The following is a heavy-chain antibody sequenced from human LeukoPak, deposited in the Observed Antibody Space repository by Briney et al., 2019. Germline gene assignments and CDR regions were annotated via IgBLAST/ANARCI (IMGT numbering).Heavy chain of an antibody. CDR3: ATHNYWRKDY. V-gene: IGHV3-7*01. Sequence: GGSLRLSCAASGFTFSTYWMTWVRQAPGVGLEWVATINQDGNAKYYVDSVKGRFAISRDNTKNSLSLQMSSLRDEDSGIYYCATHNYWRKDYWGQGTLVTVSS. CDR2: INQDGNAK. CDR1: GFTFSTYW. D-gene: IGHD5-24*01. J-gene: IGHJ4*02.